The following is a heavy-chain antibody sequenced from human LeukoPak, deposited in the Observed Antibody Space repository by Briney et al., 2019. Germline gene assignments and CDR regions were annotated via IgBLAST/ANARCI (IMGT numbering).Heavy chain of an antibody. Sequence: PGGSLRLSCAASGFTFSSFGIDWVRQAPGKGLEGVSSISSSSDYIYYGDSVKGRFTISRDNAENSLYLQMNSLRVEDTAVYYCARGGSASPYYFDYWGQGTLVTVSS. D-gene: IGHD3-16*01. V-gene: IGHV3-21*01. CDR1: GFTFSSFG. CDR3: ARGGSASPYYFDY. CDR2: ISSSSDYI. J-gene: IGHJ4*02.